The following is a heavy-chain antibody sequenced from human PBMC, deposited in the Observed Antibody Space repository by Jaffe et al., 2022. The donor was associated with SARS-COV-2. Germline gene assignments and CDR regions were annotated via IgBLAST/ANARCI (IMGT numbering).Heavy chain of an antibody. CDR1: GFTFSTHS. CDR2: ITSSPTYI. CDR3: ARGGSGSYPDDFDY. D-gene: IGHD3-10*01. Sequence: EVQLLESGGGLVKTGGSLRLSCAASGFTFSTHSMNWVRQAPGKGLEWVSSITSSPTYIYYADSVKGRFTISRDNAKNSLYLQMDSLRAEDTAVYYCARGGSGSYPDDFDYWGQGTLVAVSS. V-gene: IGHV3-21*01. J-gene: IGHJ4*02.